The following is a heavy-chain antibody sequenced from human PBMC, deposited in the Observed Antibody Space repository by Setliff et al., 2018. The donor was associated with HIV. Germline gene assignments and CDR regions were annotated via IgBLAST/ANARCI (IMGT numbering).Heavy chain of an antibody. J-gene: IGHJ6*03. D-gene: IGHD2-15*01. Sequence: PSETLSLTCTVSGGSISSGGYYWSWIRQHPGKGLEWIEYIYYSGSTYYNPSLKSRVTISVDTSKNQFSLKLSSVTAADTAVYYCAREIRAATIYYYYYMDVWDKGT. CDR3: AREIRAATIYYYYYMDV. V-gene: IGHV4-31*03. CDR1: GGSISSGGYY. CDR2: IYYSGST.